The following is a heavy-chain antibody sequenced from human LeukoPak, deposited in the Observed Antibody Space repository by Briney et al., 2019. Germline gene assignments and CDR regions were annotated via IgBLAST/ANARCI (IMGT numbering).Heavy chain of an antibody. CDR3: ARNRLRATATAMDV. CDR1: GFTFSNYG. CDR2: IEYDGTNT. D-gene: IGHD2-15*01. J-gene: IGHJ6*04. V-gene: IGHV3-30*02. Sequence: GGSLRLSCAASGFTFSNYGMHWVRQAPGKGLEWVAFIEYDGTNTHFADSVRGRFAIPRDNSEDTLYLQIITLRAMDTAVYYCARNRLRATATAMDVWGKGTTVTVSS.